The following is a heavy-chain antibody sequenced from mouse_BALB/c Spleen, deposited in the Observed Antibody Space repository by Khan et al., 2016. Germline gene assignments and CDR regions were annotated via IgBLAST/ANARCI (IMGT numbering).Heavy chain of an antibody. D-gene: IGHD1-1*01. V-gene: IGHV1-7*01. J-gene: IGHJ4*01. CDR3: ASYYGSSYYAMDY. CDR2: INPSTGYT. CDR1: GYTFTSYW. Sequence: QVRLQQSGAELAKPGASVKMSCKASGYTFTSYWMHWVKQRPGQGLEWIGYINPSTGYTEYNQKFKDKATLTADKSSSTAYMKLSSLTSEDSAVYYCASYYGSSYYAMDYWGQGTSVTVSS.